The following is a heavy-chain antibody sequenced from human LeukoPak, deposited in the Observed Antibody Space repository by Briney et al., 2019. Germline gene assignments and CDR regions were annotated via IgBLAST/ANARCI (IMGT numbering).Heavy chain of an antibody. CDR1: GFTFSSYA. J-gene: IGHJ4*02. Sequence: GGSLRLSCAASGFTFSSYAMSWVRQAPGKGLEWVSAISGSGGSTYYADSVKGRFTISRDNSKNTLYLQMNSLRAEDTAVYYCAKDDTGSYGKLGDYWGQGTLVTVSS. CDR2: ISGSGGST. D-gene: IGHD5-18*01. V-gene: IGHV3-23*01. CDR3: AKDDTGSYGKLGDY.